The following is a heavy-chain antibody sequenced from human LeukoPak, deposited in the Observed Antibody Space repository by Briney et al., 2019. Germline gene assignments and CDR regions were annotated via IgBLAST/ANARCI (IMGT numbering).Heavy chain of an antibody. CDR3: ARMVFPYCTSTRCSDYYYYMDV. Sequence: GGSLRLSCAASGFTFSGYWMSWVRQAPGKGLEWVANIKQDGSEKYYVDSVKGRFTISRDNAKNSLYLHMNSLRAEDTAVYYCARMVFPYCTSTRCSDYYYYMDVWGKGTTVTVS. CDR1: GFTFSGYW. D-gene: IGHD2-2*01. V-gene: IGHV3-7*01. CDR2: IKQDGSEK. J-gene: IGHJ6*03.